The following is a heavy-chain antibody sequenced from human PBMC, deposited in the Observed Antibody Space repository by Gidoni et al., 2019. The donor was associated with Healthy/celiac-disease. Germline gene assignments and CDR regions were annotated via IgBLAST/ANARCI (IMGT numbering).Heavy chain of an antibody. Sequence: QVQLVASGGGVVPPGRSLRLSCAASGFTFSSYGMHWVRQAPGKGLEWVAVIWYDGSNKYYADSVKGRFTISRDNSKNTLYLQMNSLRAEDTAVYYCARVTIAAAGPFDYWGQGTLVTVSS. J-gene: IGHJ4*02. CDR2: IWYDGSNK. D-gene: IGHD6-13*01. CDR3: ARVTIAAAGPFDY. CDR1: GFTFSSYG. V-gene: IGHV3-33*01.